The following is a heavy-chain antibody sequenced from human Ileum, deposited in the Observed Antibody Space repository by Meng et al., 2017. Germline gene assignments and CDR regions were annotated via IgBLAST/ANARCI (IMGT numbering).Heavy chain of an antibody. CDR3: ATVGTADY. CDR2: ISGSGGNT. J-gene: IGHJ4*02. CDR1: GFPFSRYA. V-gene: IGHV3-23*01. D-gene: IGHD2-21*02. Sequence: GESLKISCEASGFPFSRYAMHWVRQAPGKGLEWVSGISGSGGNTYYADSVKGRFSISRDNAKNSLHLQMNSLKAEDTAVYYCATVGTADYWGQGTLVTVSS.